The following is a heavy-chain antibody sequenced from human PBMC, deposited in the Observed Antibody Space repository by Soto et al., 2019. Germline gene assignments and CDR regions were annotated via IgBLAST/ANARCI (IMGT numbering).Heavy chain of an antibody. CDR2: ISSSSSYI. CDR1: GFTFSSYS. J-gene: IGHJ3*02. V-gene: IGHV3-21*01. CDR3: AKEHGGKSNAFDI. Sequence: GGSLRLSCAASGFTFSSYSMNWVRQAPGKGLEWVSSISSSSSYIYYADSVKGRFTISRDNAKNSLYLQMNSLRAEDTAVYYCAKEHGGKSNAFDIWGQGTMVTVSS.